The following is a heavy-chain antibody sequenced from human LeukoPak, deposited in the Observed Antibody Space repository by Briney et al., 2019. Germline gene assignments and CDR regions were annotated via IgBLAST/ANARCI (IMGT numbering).Heavy chain of an antibody. Sequence: GGSLRLSCAASGFTFSGYSMNWVRQAPGKGLEWVSSISSTSSYIYYADSVKGRFTISRDNAKNSPYLQMNSLRAEDTAVYYCARDSSSSYFYYYGMDVWGQGTTVTVSS. CDR2: ISSTSSYI. CDR1: GFTFSGYS. J-gene: IGHJ6*02. V-gene: IGHV3-21*01. D-gene: IGHD6-6*01. CDR3: ARDSSSSYFYYYGMDV.